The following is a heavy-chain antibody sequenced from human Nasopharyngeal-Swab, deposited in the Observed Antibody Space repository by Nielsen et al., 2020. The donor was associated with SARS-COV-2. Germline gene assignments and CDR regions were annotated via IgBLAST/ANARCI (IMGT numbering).Heavy chain of an antibody. J-gene: IGHJ6*03. D-gene: IGHD5-12*01. V-gene: IGHV5-51*01. Sequence: TVSCKGSGYSFTTYWIGWVRQMPGKGLEWMGIIYPGDSDTRYSPSFQGQVTISADKSISTAYLQWSSLKASDTAMYYCARRGGYRGYSYMDVWGKGTTVIVSS. CDR1: GYSFTTYW. CDR3: ARRGGYRGYSYMDV. CDR2: IYPGDSDT.